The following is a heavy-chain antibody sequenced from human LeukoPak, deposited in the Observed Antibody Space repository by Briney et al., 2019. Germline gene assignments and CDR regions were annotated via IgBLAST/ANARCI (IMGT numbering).Heavy chain of an antibody. V-gene: IGHV3-23*01. CDR3: ARGRRWDLLVSLIDASDI. D-gene: IGHD1-26*01. CDR2: ISGSGGNT. Sequence: GGSLRLSCEASGXSFSSYALSWVRQAPGRGQEWVSAISGSGGNTYYADFVKGRFTLSRDNSKNTLYLQMNSLRVEDTAVYYCARGRRWDLLVSLIDASDIWGQGTTVTVSS. CDR1: GXSFSSYA. J-gene: IGHJ3*02.